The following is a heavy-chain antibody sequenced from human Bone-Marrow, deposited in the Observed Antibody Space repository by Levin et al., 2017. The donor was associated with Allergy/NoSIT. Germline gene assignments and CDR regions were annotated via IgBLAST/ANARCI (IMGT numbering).Heavy chain of an antibody. CDR1: GFTFSTHG. Sequence: GGSLRLSCGASGFTFSTHGMSWVRQAPGKGLEWVSSFSGSGYVTFYADSVKGRFTISRDNSKNTLYLQMNSLRAEDTAVYYCAKWATSETYFEDYWGQGTLVTVSS. J-gene: IGHJ4*02. CDR3: AKWATSETYFEDY. V-gene: IGHV3-23*01. D-gene: IGHD1-26*01. CDR2: FSGSGYVT.